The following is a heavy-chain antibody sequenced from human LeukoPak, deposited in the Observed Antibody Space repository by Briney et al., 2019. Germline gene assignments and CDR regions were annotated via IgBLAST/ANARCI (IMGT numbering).Heavy chain of an antibody. D-gene: IGHD3-22*01. CDR2: ISAYNGNT. CDR3: ARVKSIVVVTLYDY. V-gene: IGHV1-18*01. Sequence: ASVKVSCKASGYTFTSYGISWVRQAPGQGLEWMGWISAYNGNTNYAQKLQGRVTMTTDTSTSTAYMELRSLRSDDTAVYYCARVKSIVVVTLYDYWGQGTLVTVSS. J-gene: IGHJ4*02. CDR1: GYTFTSYG.